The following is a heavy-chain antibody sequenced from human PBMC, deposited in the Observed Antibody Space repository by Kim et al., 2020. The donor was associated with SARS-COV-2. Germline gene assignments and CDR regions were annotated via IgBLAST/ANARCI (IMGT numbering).Heavy chain of an antibody. D-gene: IGHD3-10*01. Sequence: RVTISVDTSKNQFSLKLSSVTAADTAVYYCARAVHSMVRGVGYYYYGMDVWGQGTTVTVSS. CDR3: ARAVHSMVRGVGYYYYGMDV. J-gene: IGHJ6*02. V-gene: IGHV4-59*01.